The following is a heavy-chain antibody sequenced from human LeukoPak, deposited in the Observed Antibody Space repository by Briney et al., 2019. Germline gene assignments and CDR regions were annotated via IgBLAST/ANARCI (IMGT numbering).Heavy chain of an antibody. J-gene: IGHJ4*02. CDR3: ARKGYCSSTSCHYFDY. D-gene: IGHD2-2*01. Sequence: GASVKVSCKASGGTFSSYAISWVRQAPGQGLEWMGGIIPIFGTANYAQKFQGRVTITADESTSTAYMELSSLRSEDMAVYYCARKGYCSSTSCHYFDYWGQGTLVTVSS. CDR2: IIPIFGTA. V-gene: IGHV1-69*13. CDR1: GGTFSSYA.